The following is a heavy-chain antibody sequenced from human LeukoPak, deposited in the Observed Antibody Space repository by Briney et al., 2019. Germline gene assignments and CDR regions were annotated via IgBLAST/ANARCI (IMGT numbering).Heavy chain of an antibody. D-gene: IGHD2-2*01. Sequence: GRSLRLSCAASGFTFSSYAMHWVRQAPGKGLEWVAVISYDGSNKYYADSVKGRFTISRDNSKNTLYLQMNSLGAEDTAVYYCARDKLQTIVVPAAHAFDIWGQGTMVTVSS. CDR1: GFTFSSYA. CDR3: ARDKLQTIVVPAAHAFDI. CDR2: ISYDGSNK. J-gene: IGHJ3*02. V-gene: IGHV3-30*01.